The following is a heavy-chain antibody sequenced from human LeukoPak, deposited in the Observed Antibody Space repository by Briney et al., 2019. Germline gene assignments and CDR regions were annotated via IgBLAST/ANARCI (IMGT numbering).Heavy chain of an antibody. CDR3: ARANGDELYYFDY. Sequence: ASVKVSCKASGYTFTSYAMHWVRQAPGQRLEWMGWISAYNGNTNYAQKLQGRVTMTTDTSTSTAYMELRSLRSDDTAVYYCARANGDELYYFDYWGQGTLVTVSS. CDR1: GYTFTSYA. D-gene: IGHD4-17*01. J-gene: IGHJ4*02. CDR2: ISAYNGNT. V-gene: IGHV1-18*01.